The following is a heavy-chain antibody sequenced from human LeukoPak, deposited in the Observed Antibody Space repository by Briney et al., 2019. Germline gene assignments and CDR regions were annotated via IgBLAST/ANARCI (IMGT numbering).Heavy chain of an antibody. CDR3: ARVNVLLWFGELNFDY. CDR1: GGSISSSSYY. V-gene: IGHV4-39*07. CDR2: IYYSGST. D-gene: IGHD3-10*01. J-gene: IGHJ4*02. Sequence: SETLSLTCTVSGGSISSSSYYWGWIRQPPGKGLEWIGSIYYSGSTYYNPSLKSRVTISVDTSRNQFSLKLSSVTAADTAVYYCARVNVLLWFGELNFDYWGQGTLVTVSS.